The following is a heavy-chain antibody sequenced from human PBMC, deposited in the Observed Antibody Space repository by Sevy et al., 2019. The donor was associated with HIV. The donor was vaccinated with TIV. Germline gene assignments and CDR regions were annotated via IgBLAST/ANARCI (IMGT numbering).Heavy chain of an antibody. V-gene: IGHV3-23*01. CDR3: AKDLGYCTNGVCYRGGSYFDY. D-gene: IGHD2-8*01. Sequence: GGSLRLSCETSGFMFSSYAMSWVRQAPGKGLEWVSLISGRGVSTYYADSVKGRFTISRNNSENMLYLQMNSLRADDTDVYYCAKDLGYCTNGVCYRGGSYFDYWGQGTLVTVSS. CDR1: GFMFSSYA. CDR2: ISGRGVST. J-gene: IGHJ4*02.